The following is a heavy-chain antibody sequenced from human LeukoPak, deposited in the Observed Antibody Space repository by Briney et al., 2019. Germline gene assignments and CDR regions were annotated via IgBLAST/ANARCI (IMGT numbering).Heavy chain of an antibody. CDR2: ISAYNGNT. J-gene: IGHJ6*03. CDR1: GYTFTSYG. Sequence: ASVKVSCKASGYTFTSYGISWVRQAPGQGLEWMGWISAYNGNTNYAQKLQGRVTMTTDTSTSTAYMELRSLRSDDTAVYYCARVDTDIVVVPAATDYYYYYMDVWGKGTTVTVSS. V-gene: IGHV1-18*01. CDR3: ARVDTDIVVVPAATDYYYYYMDV. D-gene: IGHD2-2*01.